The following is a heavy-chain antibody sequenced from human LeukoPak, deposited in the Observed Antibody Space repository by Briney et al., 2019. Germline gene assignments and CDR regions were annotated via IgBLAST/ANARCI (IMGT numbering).Heavy chain of an antibody. V-gene: IGHV4-59*01. J-gene: IGHJ4*02. CDR1: GDSITRFP. CDR2: FSDSGNT. Sequence: PSETRSLTCTVSGDSITRFPWSWIRQPPGRGLEWIGYFSDSGNTNCNPYLKSRVTISVDTSKSQFSLKLNSVTAADTAVYYCAGGTYLDPRDYWGQGTLVTVSS. D-gene: IGHD3/OR15-3a*01. CDR3: AGGTYLDPRDY.